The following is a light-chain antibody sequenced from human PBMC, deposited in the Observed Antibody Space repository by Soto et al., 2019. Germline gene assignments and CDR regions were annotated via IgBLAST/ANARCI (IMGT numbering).Light chain of an antibody. CDR3: AAWDDSLNGVV. Sequence: QSALTQPPSASGTPGQRVTISCSGSSSNIGSNTVNWYQQLPGTAPKLLIYSNNQRPSGVPDRFSGSKSGTSASLAISGLQSEDEADYYCAAWDDSLNGVVFGRGTKVTVL. CDR1: SSNIGSNT. J-gene: IGLJ2*01. V-gene: IGLV1-44*01. CDR2: SNN.